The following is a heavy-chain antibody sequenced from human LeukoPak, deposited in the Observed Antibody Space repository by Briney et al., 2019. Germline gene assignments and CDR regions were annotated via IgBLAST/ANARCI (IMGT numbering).Heavy chain of an antibody. CDR1: GGSISSYY. CDR2: IYYSGST. Sequence: SETLSLTCTVSGGSISSYYWSWIRQPPGKGLEWIGYIYYSGSTNYNPSLKSRVTISVDTSKNQFSLKLSSVTAADTAVYYCARLRKGSGTHPQNYYYGMDVWGQGTTVTVSS. J-gene: IGHJ6*02. CDR3: ARLRKGSGTHPQNYYYGMDV. V-gene: IGHV4-59*08. D-gene: IGHD2-2*01.